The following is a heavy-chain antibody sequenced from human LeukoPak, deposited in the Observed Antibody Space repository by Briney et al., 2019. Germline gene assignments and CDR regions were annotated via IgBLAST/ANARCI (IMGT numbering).Heavy chain of an antibody. D-gene: IGHD3-22*01. Sequence: ASVKVSCKASGGTFRTFAISWVRQAPGQGLEWLGWINTNTGNPTYAQGFTGRFVFTLDTSVNTAYLQISSLKAEDTAVYYCARVVHPYDYESSGLTYDAFDIWGQGTMVTVSS. CDR1: GGTFRTFA. CDR3: ARVVHPYDYESSGLTYDAFDI. J-gene: IGHJ3*02. V-gene: IGHV7-4-1*02. CDR2: INTNTGNP.